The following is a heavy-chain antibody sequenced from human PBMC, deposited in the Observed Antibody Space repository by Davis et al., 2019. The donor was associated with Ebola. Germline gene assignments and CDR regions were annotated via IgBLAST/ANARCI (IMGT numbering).Heavy chain of an antibody. CDR1: GFTFSSYG. CDR3: ATFKSGYYYYYGMDV. D-gene: IGHD3-3*01. Sequence: GESLKISCAASGFTFSSYGMHWVRQAPGKGLEWVAFIRYDGSNKYYADSVKGRFTISRDNSKNTLYLQMNSLRAEDTAVYYCATFKSGYYYYYGMDVWGQGTTVTVSS. CDR2: IRYDGSNK. V-gene: IGHV3-30*02. J-gene: IGHJ6*02.